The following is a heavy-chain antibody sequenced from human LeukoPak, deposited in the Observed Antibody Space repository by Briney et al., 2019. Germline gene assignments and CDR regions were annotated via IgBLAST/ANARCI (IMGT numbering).Heavy chain of an antibody. Sequence: LRLSCAASGFTFSDYYMSWIRQPPGKGLEWIGYIYYSGSTNYNPSLKSRVTISVDTSKNQFSLKLSSVTAADTAVYYCARVSGGNTYYYGSGSYYSPPYFDYWGQGTLVTVSS. J-gene: IGHJ4*02. D-gene: IGHD3-10*01. V-gene: IGHV4-59*01. CDR2: IYYSGST. CDR3: ARVSGGNTYYYGSGSYYSPPYFDY. CDR1: GFTFSDYY.